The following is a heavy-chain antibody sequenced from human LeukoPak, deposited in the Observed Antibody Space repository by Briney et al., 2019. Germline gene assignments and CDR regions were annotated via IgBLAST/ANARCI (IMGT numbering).Heavy chain of an antibody. CDR1: GYTFTSYG. CDR3: ARDRVPLYGSGSYYVY. V-gene: IGHV1-18*04. D-gene: IGHD3-10*01. Sequence: ASVKVSCKASGYTFTSYGISWVRQAPGQGLEWMGWICAYNGNTNYAQKLQGRVTMTTDTSTSTAYMELRSLRSDDTAVYYCARDRVPLYGSGSYYVYWGQGTLVTVSS. CDR2: ICAYNGNT. J-gene: IGHJ4*02.